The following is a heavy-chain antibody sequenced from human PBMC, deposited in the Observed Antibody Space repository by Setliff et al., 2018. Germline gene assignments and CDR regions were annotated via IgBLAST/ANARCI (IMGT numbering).Heavy chain of an antibody. CDR2: IYYSGST. J-gene: IGHJ4*02. CDR3: ASERESASRQTYFDS. Sequence: PSETLSLTCTVSGGSISSSSYYWGWIRQPPGKGLEWIGSIYYSGSTNYNPSLKSRVTILSDTSKNQFSLILSSVTAADTAVYYCASERESASRQTYFDSWGQGTLVTVSS. V-gene: IGHV4-39*07. D-gene: IGHD2-15*01. CDR1: GGSISSSSYY.